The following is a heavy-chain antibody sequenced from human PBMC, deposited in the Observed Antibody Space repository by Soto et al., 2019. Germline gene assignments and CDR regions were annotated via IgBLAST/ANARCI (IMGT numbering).Heavy chain of an antibody. V-gene: IGHV1-18*01. J-gene: IGHJ3*02. Sequence: ASVKVSCKASGYTFTSYGISWVRQAPGQGLEWMGWISAYNGNTNYAQKLQGRVTMTTDTSTSTAYMELRSLRSDDTAVYYCARVGYCSGGSCYMDAFDIWGQGTMVTVSS. CDR2: ISAYNGNT. D-gene: IGHD2-15*01. CDR1: GYTFTSYG. CDR3: ARVGYCSGGSCYMDAFDI.